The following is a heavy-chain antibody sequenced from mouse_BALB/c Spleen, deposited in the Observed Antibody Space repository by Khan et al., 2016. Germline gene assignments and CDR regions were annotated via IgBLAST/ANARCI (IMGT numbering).Heavy chain of an antibody. CDR2: INPGSGGT. CDR1: GYAFTNYL. V-gene: IGHV1-54*01. Sequence: QVQLQQPGAELVRPGTSVKVSCKASGYAFTNYLIEWVKQRPGQGLEWIGVINPGSGGTNYNEKFKGKATLTADKSSSTAYMQLSSLTSDDSAVYYCARFVGDYYAMAFWGQGPSLTVAS. CDR3: ARFVGDYYAMAF. J-gene: IGHJ4*01. D-gene: IGHD2-13*01.